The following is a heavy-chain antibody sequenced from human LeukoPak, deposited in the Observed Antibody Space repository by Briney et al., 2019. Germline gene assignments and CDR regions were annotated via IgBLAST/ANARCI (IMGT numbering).Heavy chain of an antibody. CDR2: ISGSGGNT. J-gene: IGHJ4*02. CDR1: GFTFSSYA. CDR3: AKAKSWSSIAARHGVDY. V-gene: IGHV3-23*01. D-gene: IGHD6-6*01. Sequence: PGGSLRLSCAASGFTFSSYAMSWVRQAPGKGLEWVSVISGSGGNTYYADSVKGRFTISRDNSKNTLYLQLNSLRAEDTAVYYCAKAKSWSSIAARHGVDYWGQGTLVTVSS.